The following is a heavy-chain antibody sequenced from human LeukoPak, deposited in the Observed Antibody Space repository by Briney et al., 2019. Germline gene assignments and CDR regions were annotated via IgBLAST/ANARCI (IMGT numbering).Heavy chain of an antibody. CDR1: GFTFSSYA. CDR3: VKDRGGSPFYGMDV. V-gene: IGHV3-23*01. D-gene: IGHD1-26*01. Sequence: GGSLRLSCAASGFTFSSYAMGWVRQAPGKGLEWVSTISGSGGAGTYYADSVKGRFTISRDNSKNTLYLPMNSLRAEDTAVYYCVKDRGGSPFYGMDVWGQGTTVTVSS. CDR2: ISGSGGAGT. J-gene: IGHJ6*02.